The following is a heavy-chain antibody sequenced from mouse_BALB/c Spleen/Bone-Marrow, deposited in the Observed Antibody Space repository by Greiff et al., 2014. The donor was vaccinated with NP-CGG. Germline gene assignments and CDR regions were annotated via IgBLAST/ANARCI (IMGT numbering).Heavy chain of an antibody. V-gene: IGHV1S81*02. CDR3: ATSYYYAGSRGNS. Sequence: QVQLKQSGAGLVKPGASVKLSCKASGYTFTSYWMHWVKLRPGQGFEWIGEINPSNGGANYNERFKRKATLTVDKSSSTAYMQLSSLTSEDSAVYYCATSYYYAGSRGNSWGQGTTLTVSS. D-gene: IGHD1-1*01. CDR2: INPSNGGA. J-gene: IGHJ2*01. CDR1: GYTFTSYW.